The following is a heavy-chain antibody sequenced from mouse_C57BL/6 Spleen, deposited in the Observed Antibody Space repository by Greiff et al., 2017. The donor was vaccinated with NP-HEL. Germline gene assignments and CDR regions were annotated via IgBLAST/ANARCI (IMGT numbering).Heavy chain of an antibody. V-gene: IGHV2-2*01. J-gene: IGHJ4*01. CDR2: IWSGGST. D-gene: IGHD2-1*01. Sequence: QVQLKQSGPGLVQPSQSLSIPCTVSGFSLTSYGVHWVRQSPGKGLEWLGVIWSGGSTDYNAAFISRLSIRKDNSKSQVFFKMNSLQADDTAIYYCARKGYGNYDAMDYWGQGTSVTVSS. CDR3: ARKGYGNYDAMDY. CDR1: GFSLTSYG.